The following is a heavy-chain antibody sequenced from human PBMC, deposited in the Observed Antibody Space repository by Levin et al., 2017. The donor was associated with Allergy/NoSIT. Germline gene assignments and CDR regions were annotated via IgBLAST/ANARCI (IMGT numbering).Heavy chain of an antibody. CDR2: ISPDGSSA. J-gene: IGHJ4*02. Sequence: GGSLRLSCVASGFDFTGDWMHWVRQVPGKGLVWVSRISPDGSSAKYADSVEGRFSISRDNAKNMVYLQMHSLRAEDTAVYYCGGDWGQYSTSWYNGGDFWGQGTLVTVSS. D-gene: IGHD2-21*01. V-gene: IGHV3-74*01. CDR3: GGDWGQYSTSWYNGGDF. CDR1: GFDFTGDW.